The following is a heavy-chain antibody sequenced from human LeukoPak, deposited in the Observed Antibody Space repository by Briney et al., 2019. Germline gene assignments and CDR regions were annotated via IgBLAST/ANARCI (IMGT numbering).Heavy chain of an antibody. D-gene: IGHD1-1*01. CDR3: AKHDGFSFDF. CDR1: GFTFSGFW. CDR2: IKEDGGEK. J-gene: IGHJ4*02. Sequence: GGSLRLSCAASGFTFSGFWMSWVRQAPGKGLECVAYIKEDGGEKNYVDSVKGRFIISRDNAKNSLHLQMNSLRAEDTAVYYCAKHDGFSFDFWGQGNLVTVSS. V-gene: IGHV3-7*03.